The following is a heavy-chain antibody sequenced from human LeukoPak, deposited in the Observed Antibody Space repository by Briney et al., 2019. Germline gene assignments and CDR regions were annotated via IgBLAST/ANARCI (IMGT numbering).Heavy chain of an antibody. CDR1: GFTFSSYG. CDR3: ARGGAGATKDDTFDI. CDR2: ISYDGSNK. J-gene: IGHJ3*02. D-gene: IGHD1-1*01. V-gene: IGHV3-30*03. Sequence: GGSLRLSCAASGFTFSSYGIHWVRQAPGKGLEWVTFISYDGSNKYYADSVKGRFTISRDNAKNSLYLQMISLRAEDTAVYYCARGGAGATKDDTFDIWGQGTMVTVSS.